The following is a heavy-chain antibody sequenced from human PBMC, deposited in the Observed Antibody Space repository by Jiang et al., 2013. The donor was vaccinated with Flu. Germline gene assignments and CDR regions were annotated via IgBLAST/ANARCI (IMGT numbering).Heavy chain of an antibody. CDR1: DGLISSYY. Sequence: PGLVKPSETLSLTCTVTDGLISSYYWSWIRQPPGKGLEWIGYVHFSGPTSYNPSLRSRVSISVDKSRNQFSLRLSSVTAADTAVYYCARDPLHDSSGYYFAYWGQGAMVTVSS. CDR3: ARDPLHDSSGYYFAY. J-gene: IGHJ4*02. CDR2: VHFSGPT. V-gene: IGHV4-59*01. D-gene: IGHD3-22*01.